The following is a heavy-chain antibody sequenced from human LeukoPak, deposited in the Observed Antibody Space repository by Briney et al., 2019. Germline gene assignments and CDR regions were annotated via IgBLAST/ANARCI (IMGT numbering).Heavy chain of an antibody. V-gene: IGHV1-69*04. CDR1: GGIFSNHA. CDR3: AKGATVGKEALDI. J-gene: IGHJ3*02. Sequence: SVKVSCKASGGIFSNHAVTWVRQAPGQGLEWMGRIIPMIGTAKYAQKFQGRVTFTADTSTNTAYMELSSLTSEDTALYFCAKGATVGKEALDIWGQGSLVTVSS. D-gene: IGHD1-14*01. CDR2: IIPMIGTA.